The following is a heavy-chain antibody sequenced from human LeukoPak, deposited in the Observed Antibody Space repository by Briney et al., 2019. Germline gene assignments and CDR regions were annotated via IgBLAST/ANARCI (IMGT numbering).Heavy chain of an antibody. CDR1: GFTFDDYA. CDR3: AKGRTRGVLRFLEWEYFDY. Sequence: GGSLRLSCAASGFTFDDYAMHWVRQAPGKGLEWVSGISWNSGSIGYADSVKGRFTISRDNAKNSLYLQMNSLRAEDTAVYYCAKGRTRGVLRFLEWEYFDYWGQGTLVTVSS. V-gene: IGHV3-9*01. CDR2: ISWNSGSI. D-gene: IGHD3-3*01. J-gene: IGHJ4*02.